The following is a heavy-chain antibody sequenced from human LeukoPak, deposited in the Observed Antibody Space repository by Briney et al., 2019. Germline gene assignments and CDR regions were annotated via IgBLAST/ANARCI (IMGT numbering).Heavy chain of an antibody. CDR1: GFTFDDYA. Sequence: GGSLRLSCAAPGFTFDDYAMHWVRQAPGKGLEWVSGISWNSGSIGYADSVKGRFTISRDNAKNSLYLQMNSLRAEDTALYYCAKDYSSGYDEYYFDYWGQGTLVTVSS. J-gene: IGHJ4*02. D-gene: IGHD5-12*01. V-gene: IGHV3-9*01. CDR2: ISWNSGSI. CDR3: AKDYSSGYDEYYFDY.